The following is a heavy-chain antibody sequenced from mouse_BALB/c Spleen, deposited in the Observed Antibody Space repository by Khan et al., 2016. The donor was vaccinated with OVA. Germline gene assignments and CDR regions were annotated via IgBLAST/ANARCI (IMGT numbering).Heavy chain of an antibody. CDR2: INTHSGVP. J-gene: IGHJ4*01. D-gene: IGHD2-14*01. Sequence: QIQLVQSGPELKKPGETVRISCKASGYTFTTAGIQWVQKMPGKGLKWIGWINTHSGVPKYAEDFKGRFAFSLEISVNTAYLQITNLKNEDTATYFCARRGATYYRNDGGAMEYWGQGTSVTVSS. CDR3: ARRGATYYRNDGGAMEY. V-gene: IGHV9-4*02. CDR1: GYTFTTAG.